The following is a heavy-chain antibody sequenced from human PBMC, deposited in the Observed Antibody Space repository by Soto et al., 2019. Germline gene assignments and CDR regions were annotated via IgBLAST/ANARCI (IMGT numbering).Heavy chain of an antibody. Sequence: GASVKVSCKASGGTFSSYTISWVRQDPEQGLEWMGRIIPILGIANYAQKFQGRVTITADKSTSTAYMELSSLRSEDTAVYYCVMTVTHGDDGGYFDYWGQGTLVTVSS. D-gene: IGHD4-17*01. J-gene: IGHJ4*02. CDR3: VMTVTHGDDGGYFDY. CDR1: GGTFSSYT. V-gene: IGHV1-69*02. CDR2: IIPILGIA.